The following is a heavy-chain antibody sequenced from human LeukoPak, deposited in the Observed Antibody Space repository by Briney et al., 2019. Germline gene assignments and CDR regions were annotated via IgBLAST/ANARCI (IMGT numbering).Heavy chain of an antibody. CDR2: FDPEDGET. V-gene: IGHV1-24*01. Sequence: GASVKVSCKVSGYTLTELSMHWVRQAPGKGLEWMGSFDPEDGETIYAQKFQGRVTMTEDTSTDTAYMELSSLRSEDTAVYYCATRSLLGITISHTLDYWGQGTLVTVSS. D-gene: IGHD3-9*01. J-gene: IGHJ4*02. CDR3: ATRSLLGITISHTLDY. CDR1: GYTLTELS.